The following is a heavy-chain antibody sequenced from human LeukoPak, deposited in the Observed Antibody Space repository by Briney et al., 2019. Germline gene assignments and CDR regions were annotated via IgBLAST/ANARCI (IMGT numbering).Heavy chain of an antibody. Sequence: GGSLRLSCAASGFTFSDAWMSWVRQAPGKGLEWVGRIKSNNDGGTTNYTAPVKGRFTISRADSKNTLYLQMNSLKTEDTAVYYCTTYGSGRKFDYWGQGTLVTVSS. CDR2: IKSNNDGGTT. D-gene: IGHD3-10*01. J-gene: IGHJ4*02. CDR1: GFTFSDAW. CDR3: TTYGSGRKFDY. V-gene: IGHV3-15*01.